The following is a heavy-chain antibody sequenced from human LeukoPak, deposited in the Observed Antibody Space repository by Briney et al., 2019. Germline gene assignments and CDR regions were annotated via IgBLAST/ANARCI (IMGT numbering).Heavy chain of an antibody. J-gene: IGHJ5*02. CDR3: ARDRRYFDSSGFYSWFDP. D-gene: IGHD3-22*01. CDR1: GGSISGYY. CDR2: IYTTGYS. Sequence: SETLSLTCTVSGGSISGYYWTWVRQPAGKGLEWIGRIYTTGYSNYNPSLQSRVTMSVDTSKNQFSLRLTSVTAADTAVYYCARDRRYFDSSGFYSWFDPWGQGTLVTVSS. V-gene: IGHV4-4*07.